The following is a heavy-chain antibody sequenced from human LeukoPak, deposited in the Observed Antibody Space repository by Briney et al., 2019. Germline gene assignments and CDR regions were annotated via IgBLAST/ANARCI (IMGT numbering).Heavy chain of an antibody. CDR1: GGSISSGDYY. CDR2: IYYSGST. CDR3: ARSGYCSGGSCYLDY. Sequence: KASETLSLTCTVSGGSISSGDYYWSWIRQPPGKGLEWIGYIYYSGSTYYNPSLKSRVTISVDTSKNQFSLKLSSVTAADTAVYYCARSGYCSGGSCYLDYWGQGTLVTVSS. D-gene: IGHD2-15*01. V-gene: IGHV4-30-4*01. J-gene: IGHJ4*02.